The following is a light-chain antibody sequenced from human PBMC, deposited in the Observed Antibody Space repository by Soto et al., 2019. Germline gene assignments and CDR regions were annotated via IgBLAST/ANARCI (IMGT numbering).Light chain of an antibody. CDR1: QSINNY. V-gene: IGKV1-39*01. J-gene: IGKJ1*01. CDR3: QQSYSTLLT. CDR2: SAS. Sequence: DIQMTQSPASLSVSVGDRVTITCRASQSINNYLNWYLQRPGQAPKLLIRSASTLQRGVPSRFSGSGSRTEFTLTISSLQPEDFATYYCQQSYSTLLTFGQGTKVDIK.